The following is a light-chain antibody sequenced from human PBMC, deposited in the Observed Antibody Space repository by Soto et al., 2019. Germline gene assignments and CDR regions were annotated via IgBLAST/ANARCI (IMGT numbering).Light chain of an antibody. CDR1: QSVLSNY. V-gene: IGKV3-20*01. CDR2: GTS. J-gene: IGKJ2*01. CDR3: QQYGISPPGYT. Sequence: EIVLTQSADTLSLSPGERATLSCRASQSVLSNYLAWYQQKPGQAPRLLIYGTSRRVTGIPDRFSGSGSGTEFTLTISNLEPEDSAMYYCQQYGISPPGYTFAQGTKLEI.